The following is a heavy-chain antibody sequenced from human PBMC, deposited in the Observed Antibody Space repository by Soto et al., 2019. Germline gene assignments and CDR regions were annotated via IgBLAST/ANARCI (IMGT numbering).Heavy chain of an antibody. D-gene: IGHD5-12*01. CDR3: TTGGHLGGYNTAPYDS. Sequence: ASAKVSCKASGGTLRNYIINWVRQAPGQGLEWMGSVTPILGKADYAQKFQGRLMIIADRSTSTAYMELSRLRSEDTAVYYCTTGGHLGGYNTAPYDSWG. CDR2: VTPILGKA. CDR1: GGTLRNYI. J-gene: IGHJ5*01. V-gene: IGHV1-69*08.